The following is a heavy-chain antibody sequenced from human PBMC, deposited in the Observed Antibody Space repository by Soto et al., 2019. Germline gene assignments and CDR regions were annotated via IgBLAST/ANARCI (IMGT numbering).Heavy chain of an antibody. CDR1: GCSLSSGGYY. J-gene: IGHJ4*02. CDR2: IYYSGST. V-gene: IGHV4-31*03. Sequence: SGTLYLTCTVSGCSLSSGGYYWSWIRQPPGKGLEWIGYIYYSGSTYYNPSLKSRVTIPVDTSKNQFSLKLRSVTAADTAVYYCARHEAGWYFDSWGQGTLVTVSS. CDR3: ARHEAGWYFDS. D-gene: IGHD6-25*01.